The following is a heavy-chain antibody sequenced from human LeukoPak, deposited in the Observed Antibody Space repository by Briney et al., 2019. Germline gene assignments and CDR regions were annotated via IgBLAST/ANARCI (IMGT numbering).Heavy chain of an antibody. Sequence: GGSLRLSCAASGFTFSSYSMNWIRQAPGKGLEWVSYISTRSDTIYYADSVKGRFTISRDNAKNSLYLQMNSLRDEDTAVYYCVRDYTRWGQGTLVTVSS. V-gene: IGHV3-48*02. J-gene: IGHJ4*02. CDR3: VRDYTR. D-gene: IGHD4-11*01. CDR2: ISTRSDTI. CDR1: GFTFSSYS.